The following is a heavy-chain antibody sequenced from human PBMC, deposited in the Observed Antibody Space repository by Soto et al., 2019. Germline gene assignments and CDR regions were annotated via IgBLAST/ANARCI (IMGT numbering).Heavy chain of an antibody. Sequence: SETLSLTCTVSGGSISSGDYYWSWIRQPPGKGLEWIGYIYHSGSTNYNPSLKSRVTISVDKPKNQYSLTLTSLTAADTAVYYCAGGYASGHYDYWGQGTLVTVSS. V-gene: IGHV4-30-4*01. CDR1: GGSISSGDYY. J-gene: IGHJ4*02. CDR2: IYHSGST. CDR3: AGGYASGHYDY. D-gene: IGHD2-2*01.